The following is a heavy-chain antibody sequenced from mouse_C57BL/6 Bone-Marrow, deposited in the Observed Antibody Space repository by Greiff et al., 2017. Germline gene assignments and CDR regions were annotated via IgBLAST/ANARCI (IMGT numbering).Heavy chain of an antibody. CDR1: GYSFTGYY. CDR3: ARSGVLRYLAY. D-gene: IGHD1-1*01. Sequence: VQLQQSGPELVKPGASVKISCKASGYSFTGYYMNWVKQSPEKSLEWIGEINPSTGGTTYNQKFKAKATLTVDKSSSTAYMQLKSLTSEDSAVYYWARSGVLRYLAYWGQGTLVTVSA. J-gene: IGHJ3*01. V-gene: IGHV1-42*01. CDR2: INPSTGGT.